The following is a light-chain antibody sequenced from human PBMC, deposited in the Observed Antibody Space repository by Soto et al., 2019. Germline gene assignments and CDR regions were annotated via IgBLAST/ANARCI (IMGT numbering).Light chain of an antibody. J-gene: IGLJ1*01. CDR1: SRDVGLYDY. V-gene: IGLV2-14*01. CDR2: EVS. CDR3: CSYTSSDTYV. Sequence: QSVMSQPASVSGSPGHSIIISCTGTSRDVGLYDYVSWYQQYPGKAPKLIIYEVSNRPSGISNRFSGSKSGHTASLTISRLQSEDEADYYCCSYTSSDTYVFGTGTKSPS.